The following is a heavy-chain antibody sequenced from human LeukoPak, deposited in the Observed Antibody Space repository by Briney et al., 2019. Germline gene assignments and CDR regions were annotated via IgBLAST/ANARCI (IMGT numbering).Heavy chain of an antibody. CDR2: INSDGSSI. V-gene: IGHV3-74*01. CDR1: GFTFSSHW. Sequence: GGSLRLSCAASGFTFSSHWMHWVRQAPGKGLVWVSRINSDGSSISYADSVKGRFTISRDNAKNTLYLQMNSLRAEDTAVYYCARESGYSPHFDYWGQGTLVTVSS. D-gene: IGHD5-18*01. J-gene: IGHJ4*02. CDR3: ARESGYSPHFDY.